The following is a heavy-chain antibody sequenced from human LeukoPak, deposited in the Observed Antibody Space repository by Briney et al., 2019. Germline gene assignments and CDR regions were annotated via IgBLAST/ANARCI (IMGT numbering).Heavy chain of an antibody. V-gene: IGHV4-59*01. J-gene: IGHJ4*02. D-gene: IGHD6-13*01. CDR3: ARDIAAAGPFDY. CDR2: IYYSGST. Sequence: PSETLSLTCTVSGGSISSYYWSWIRQPPGKGLEWIGYIYYSGSTNYNPSLKSRVTISVDTSKNQFSLKLSPVTAADTAVYYCARDIAAAGPFDYWGQGTLVTVSS. CDR1: GGSISSYY.